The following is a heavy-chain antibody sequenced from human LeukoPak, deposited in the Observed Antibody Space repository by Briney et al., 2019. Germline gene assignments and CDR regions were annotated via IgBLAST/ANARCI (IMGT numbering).Heavy chain of an antibody. CDR2: IYYDGGNK. CDR3: AKEGLPYYETSGPKRGFFQH. V-gene: IGHV3-33*06. J-gene: IGHJ1*01. D-gene: IGHD3-22*01. CDR1: GFTFSSYA. Sequence: PGGSLRLSCAASGFTFSSYAMHWVRQAPGKGLEWVAVIYYDGGNKYYADSVKGRFTISRDNSKNTLYLQMDSLRAEDTAVYYCAKEGLPYYETSGPKRGFFQHWGQGTLVTVSS.